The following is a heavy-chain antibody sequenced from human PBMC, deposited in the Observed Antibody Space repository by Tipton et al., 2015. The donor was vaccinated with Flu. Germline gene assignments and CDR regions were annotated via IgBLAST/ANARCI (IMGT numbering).Heavy chain of an antibody. CDR1: GGSISSGSYY. D-gene: IGHD5-18*01. CDR3: ARGGYSYGYGKNYYYYSMDV. V-gene: IGHV4-61*02. Sequence: LRLSCTVSGGSISSGSYYWSWIRQPAGKGLEWIGRIYTSGSTNYNPSLKSRVTISVDTSKNQFSLKLSSVTAADTAVYYCARGGYSYGYGKNYYYYSMDVWGQGTTVTVSS. CDR2: IYTSGST. J-gene: IGHJ6*02.